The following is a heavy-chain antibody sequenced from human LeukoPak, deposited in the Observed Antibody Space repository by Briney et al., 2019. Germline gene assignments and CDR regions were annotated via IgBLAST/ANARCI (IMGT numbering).Heavy chain of an antibody. CDR3: AKTASIAEDRVDY. D-gene: IGHD6-13*01. CDR2: INPNSGGT. V-gene: IGHV1-2*02. J-gene: IGHJ4*02. CDR1: GYTFTGYY. Sequence: GASVTVSCKASGYTFTGYYMHWVRQAPGRGLEWMGWINPNSGGTNYAQKFQGRVTTTRDTSVTTAYMEVSRLISVDTAVYYCAKTASIAEDRVDYWGQGTLVAVSS.